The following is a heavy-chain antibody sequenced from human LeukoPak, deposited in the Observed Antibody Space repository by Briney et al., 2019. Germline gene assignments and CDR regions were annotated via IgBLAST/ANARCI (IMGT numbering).Heavy chain of an antibody. V-gene: IGHV3-21*01. Sequence: GGSLRLSCAASGFTFSSYLMNWVRQAPGKGPEWVSSINSASTYIYYADSVKGRFTISRDNTKNLLYLQMNSLRAEDTAVYYCARGSNYAYDVWGQGTLVTVSS. D-gene: IGHD3-16*01. CDR2: INSASTYI. CDR3: ARGSNYAYDV. J-gene: IGHJ4*02. CDR1: GFTFSSYL.